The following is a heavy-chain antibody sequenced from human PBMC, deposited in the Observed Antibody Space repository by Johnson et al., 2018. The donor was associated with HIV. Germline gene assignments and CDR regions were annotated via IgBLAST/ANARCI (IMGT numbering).Heavy chain of an antibody. CDR1: GFTFSTYA. J-gene: IGHJ3*02. CDR2: IKQDGSQT. D-gene: IGHD3-10*02. V-gene: IGHV3-7*03. CDR3: ARESTNLYYVDI. Sequence: EVQLLESGGGLVQPGGSLGLSCAASGFTFSTYAMTWVRQAPGKGLEWVANIKQDGSQTNYVDSVKGRFTISRDNAKNSLFLQMNSLRAEDTAVYYCARESTNLYYVDIWGQGTMVSVSS.